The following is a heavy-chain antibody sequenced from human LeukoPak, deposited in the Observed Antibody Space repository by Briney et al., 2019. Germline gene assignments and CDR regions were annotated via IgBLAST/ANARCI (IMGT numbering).Heavy chain of an antibody. CDR3: ALDCTDGVRYLDY. J-gene: IGHJ4*02. D-gene: IGHD2-8*01. CDR2: ISYSGST. Sequence: SETLSLTCTVSGGSISSSSYYWGWIRQPPGKGLEWIGSISYSGSTYYNPSLKSRVTISVDTSKNQFSLKLSSVTAADTAVYYCALDCTDGVRYLDYWGQGTLVTVSS. V-gene: IGHV4-39*01. CDR1: GGSISSSSYY.